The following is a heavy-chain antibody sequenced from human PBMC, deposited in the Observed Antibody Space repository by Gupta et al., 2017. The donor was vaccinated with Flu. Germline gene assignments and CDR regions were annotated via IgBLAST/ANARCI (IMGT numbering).Heavy chain of an antibody. D-gene: IGHD2-2*01. CDR2: SYYTGTP. J-gene: IGHJ4*01. CDR3: ATETSGSSFVS. V-gene: IGHV4-39*01. Sequence: SIRRSSDYWGWIRQPPGNGLEWIGSSYYTGTPYYSRSLTKRNTISGDTSKNQCSLNLKSVTAADTAGYYWATETSGSSFVSWGQGSLVTVSS. CDR1: SIRRSSDY.